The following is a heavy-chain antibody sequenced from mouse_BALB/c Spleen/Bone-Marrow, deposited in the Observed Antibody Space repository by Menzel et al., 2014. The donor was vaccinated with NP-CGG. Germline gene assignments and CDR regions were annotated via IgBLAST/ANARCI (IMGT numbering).Heavy chain of an antibody. V-gene: IGHV7-3*02. CDR1: GFTFTDYY. CDR3: ARAQGRVLFDY. J-gene: IGHJ2*02. Sequence: EVKLVESGGGLVQPGGSLRLSCATSGFTFTDYYMNWVRQPPGKALEWLGFIRNKANGYTTEYSASVKGRFTVSRDNSQNILYLQMNTLRGEDSATYYCARAQGRVLFDYWRQGTSLGVSS. CDR2: IRNKANGYTT.